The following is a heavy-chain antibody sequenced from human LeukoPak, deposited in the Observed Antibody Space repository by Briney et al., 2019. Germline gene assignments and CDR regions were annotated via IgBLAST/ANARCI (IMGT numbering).Heavy chain of an antibody. CDR1: GFTFSSYA. J-gene: IGHJ5*02. Sequence: GGSLRLSCAASGFTFSSYAMHWVRQAPGQGLEYVSAISSNGGSTYYAHSVKGRFTISRDNSKNTLYLQMGSLRAEDMAVYYCARPTNGTWGQGTLVTVSS. D-gene: IGHD2-8*01. V-gene: IGHV3-64*01. CDR2: ISSNGGST. CDR3: ARPTNGT.